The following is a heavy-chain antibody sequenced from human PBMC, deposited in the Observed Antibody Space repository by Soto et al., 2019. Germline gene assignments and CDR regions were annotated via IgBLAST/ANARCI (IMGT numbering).Heavy chain of an antibody. D-gene: IGHD6-13*01. V-gene: IGHV3-23*01. CDR2: ISGSGGST. CDR1: GFTFSSYA. Sequence: GESLKISCAASGFTFSSYAMSWVRQAPGKGLEWVSAISGSGGSTYYADSVKGRFTISRDNSKNTLYLQMNSLRAEDTAVYYCAKDKRIAAAGPFDYWGQGTLVTVSS. CDR3: AKDKRIAAAGPFDY. J-gene: IGHJ4*02.